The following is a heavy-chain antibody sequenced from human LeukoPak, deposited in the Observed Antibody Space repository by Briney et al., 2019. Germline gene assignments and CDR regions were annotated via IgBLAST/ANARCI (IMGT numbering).Heavy chain of an antibody. D-gene: IGHD3-3*01. V-gene: IGHV4-4*07. Sequence: SETLSLTCTVSGGSISSYYWSWIRQPAGKELEWIGRIYPSANTNYNPSLKSRVTMSVDTSKNQFSLKLSSVTAADTAVYYCARSYYDFWSGNPGFDYWGQGTLVTVSS. CDR2: IYPSANT. J-gene: IGHJ4*02. CDR1: GGSISSYY. CDR3: ARSYYDFWSGNPGFDY.